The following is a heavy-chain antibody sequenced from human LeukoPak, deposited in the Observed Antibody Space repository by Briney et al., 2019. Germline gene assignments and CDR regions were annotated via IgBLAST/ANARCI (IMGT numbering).Heavy chain of an antibody. CDR3: ARLQWGPRVWYYFDY. D-gene: IGHD4-11*01. J-gene: IGHJ4*02. Sequence: SETLSLTCTVSVSGDSFSSYHWSWLRQPPGKGLEWIGRIYTSGSTNYNPSLKSRVTMSVDTSKNQFSLKLSSVTAADTAVYYCARLQWGPRVWYYFDYWGQGTLVTVSS. CDR1: GDSFSSYH. CDR2: IYTSGST. V-gene: IGHV4-4*07.